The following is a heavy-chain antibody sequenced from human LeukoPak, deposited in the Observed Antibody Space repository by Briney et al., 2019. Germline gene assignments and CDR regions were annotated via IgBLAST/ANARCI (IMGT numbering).Heavy chain of an antibody. J-gene: IGHJ3*02. Sequence: GASVTVSCKAFGYTFTSYYMNWVRQAPGQGLEWMGIINPTGGSTSYAQKFQGRVTMTRDTSTSTVYMELSSLRSEDTAVYYCARGLTFGGVTNDAFDIWGQGTMVTVSS. CDR3: ARGLTFGGVTNDAFDI. CDR1: GYTFTSYY. V-gene: IGHV1-46*01. D-gene: IGHD3-16*01. CDR2: INPTGGST.